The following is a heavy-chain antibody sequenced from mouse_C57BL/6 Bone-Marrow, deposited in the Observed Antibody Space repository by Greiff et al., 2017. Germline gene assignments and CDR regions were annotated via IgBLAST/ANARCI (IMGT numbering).Heavy chain of an antibody. V-gene: IGHV3-6*01. Sequence: EVKVEESGPGLVKPSQSLSLTCSVTGYSITSGYYWNWIRQFPGNKLEWMGYISYDGSNNYNPSLKNRISITRDTSKNQFFLKLNSVTTEDTATYYCARVRYFDVWGTGTTVTVSS. CDR3: ARVRYFDV. CDR2: ISYDGSN. J-gene: IGHJ1*03. CDR1: GYSITSGYY.